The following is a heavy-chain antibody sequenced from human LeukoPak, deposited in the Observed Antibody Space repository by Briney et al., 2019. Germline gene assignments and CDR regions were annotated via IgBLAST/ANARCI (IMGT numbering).Heavy chain of an antibody. CDR2: IYYSGTT. V-gene: IGHV4-39*01. CDR1: GGSISSSSNY. CDR3: ARRARIMLGFDY. J-gene: IGHJ4*02. D-gene: IGHD3-10*02. Sequence: SETLSLTCTVSGGSISSSSNYWGWIRQPPGKGLEWIGSIYYSGTTYYNPSLRSRVTISVDTPKNQSSLKLTSVTAADTAVYYCARRARIMLGFDYWGQGILVTVSS.